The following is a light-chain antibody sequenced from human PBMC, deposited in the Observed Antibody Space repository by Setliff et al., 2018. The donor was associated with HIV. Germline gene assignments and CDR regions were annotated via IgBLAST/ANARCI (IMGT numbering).Light chain of an antibody. CDR2: RNT. J-gene: IGLJ1*01. Sequence: QSVLTQPPSASGAPGQRVTISCSGSTSNIGSHSVHWYQQVPGTAPKLLSFRNTHRPSGVPDRFAGSRSGTSASLDITGLRSEDEADYFCATWDDNLSGFVFGLGTKVTVL. CDR3: ATWDDNLSGFV. CDR1: TSNIGSHS. V-gene: IGLV1-47*01.